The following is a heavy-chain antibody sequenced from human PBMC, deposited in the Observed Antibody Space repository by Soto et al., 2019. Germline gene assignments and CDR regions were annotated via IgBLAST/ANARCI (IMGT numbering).Heavy chain of an antibody. D-gene: IGHD4-17*01. J-gene: IGHJ4*02. Sequence: EVQLVESGGALVQPGGSLRLSCAASGFTFSSYWMHWVRQPPGKGLVWVARMNTDGSSTTYADSVKGRFTISRDNAKNTLYLQMNSLRAEDTAVYYCARDLDYGSNPRGYWGQGTLVTVSS. CDR3: ARDLDYGSNPRGY. V-gene: IGHV3-74*03. CDR1: GFTFSSYW. CDR2: MNTDGSST.